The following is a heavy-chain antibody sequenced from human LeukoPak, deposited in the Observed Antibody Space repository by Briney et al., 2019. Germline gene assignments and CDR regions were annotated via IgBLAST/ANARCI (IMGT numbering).Heavy chain of an antibody. D-gene: IGHD4-17*01. J-gene: IGHJ4*02. CDR1: GFTFSSYS. V-gene: IGHV3-7*01. Sequence: GGSLRLSCVASGFTFSSYSMNWVRQAPGKGLEWVANIKQDGSEKYYVDSVKGRFTISRDNAKNSLYLQMNSLRAEDTAVYYCARDPGDYFDYWGQGTLVTVSS. CDR2: IKQDGSEK. CDR3: ARDPGDYFDY.